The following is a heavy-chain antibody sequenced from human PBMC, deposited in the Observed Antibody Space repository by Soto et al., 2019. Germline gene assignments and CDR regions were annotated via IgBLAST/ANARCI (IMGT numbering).Heavy chain of an antibody. Sequence: TSETLSLTCTVSGGSISSYYWSWIRQPPGKGLEWIGYIYYSGSTNYNPSLKSRVTISVDTSKNQFSLKLSSVTAADTAVYHCARDLRYSSGWFPSYGMDVWGKGTTVPVSA. CDR2: IYYSGST. D-gene: IGHD6-19*01. CDR3: ARDLRYSSGWFPSYGMDV. V-gene: IGHV4-59*01. CDR1: GGSISSYY. J-gene: IGHJ6*04.